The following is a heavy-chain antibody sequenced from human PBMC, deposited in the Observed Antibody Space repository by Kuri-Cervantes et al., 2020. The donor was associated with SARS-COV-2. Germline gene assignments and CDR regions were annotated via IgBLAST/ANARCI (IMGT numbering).Heavy chain of an antibody. CDR3: ARHGFDFWSGYARTYYYYYGMGV. CDR2: INHSGST. Sequence: GSLRLSCAVYGGSFSGYYWSWIRQPPGKGLEWIGEINHSGSTNYNPSLKSRVTISVDTSKNQFSLKLSSVTAADTAVYYCARHGFDFWSGYARTYYYYYGMGVWGQGTTVTVSS. J-gene: IGHJ6*02. CDR1: GGSFSGYY. D-gene: IGHD3-3*01. V-gene: IGHV4-34*01.